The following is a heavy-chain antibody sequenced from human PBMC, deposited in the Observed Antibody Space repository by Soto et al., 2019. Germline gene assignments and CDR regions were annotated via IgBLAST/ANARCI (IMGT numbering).Heavy chain of an antibody. CDR2: IYGSRST. D-gene: IGHD3-16*02. J-gene: IGHJ4*02. V-gene: IGHV4-31*03. CDR3: ARSFYDYVWVSYRYVEGEEGTYFEY. CDR1: GASISAADHY. Sequence: QVQLQESGPGLVKPSQTLSLTCTVSGASISAADHYWTWIRQFPGKGLEWIGYIYGSRSTYYNLSLEGRATISVDTSKNHFSLKLTSVTAADTAVYYCARSFYDYVWVSYRYVEGEEGTYFEYWGQGILVTVSS.